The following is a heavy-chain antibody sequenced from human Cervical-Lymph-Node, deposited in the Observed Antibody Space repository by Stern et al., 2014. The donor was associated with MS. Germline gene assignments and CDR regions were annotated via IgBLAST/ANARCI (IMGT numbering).Heavy chain of an antibody. Sequence: QVTLRESGPAMVKPTQTLTLTCTFSGFSLSTSGMRVSWIRQPPGKALEWLARIDWDNTEFYSPSLKNRLTISKDTSRNQVVLVMTNMDPTDTATYFCARSYNWSPFDPWGQGTLVTVSS. CDR1: GFSLSTSGMR. D-gene: IGHD1-1*01. CDR2: IDWDNTE. V-gene: IGHV2-70*04. J-gene: IGHJ5*02. CDR3: ARSYNWSPFDP.